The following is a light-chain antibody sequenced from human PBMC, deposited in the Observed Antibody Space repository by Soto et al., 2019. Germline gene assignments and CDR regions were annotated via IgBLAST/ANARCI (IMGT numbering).Light chain of an antibody. CDR1: GSDVGGYNY. Sequence: QSVLTQPPSASGSPGQSVTISCTGTGSDVGGYNYVSWYQQHPGKAPKLIIYEVTERPSGVPDRFSGSKSANTASLTVSGLQAEDEAEYYCSSYAGYNHAVFGGGTQLTVL. J-gene: IGLJ7*01. CDR2: EVT. CDR3: SSYAGYNHAV. V-gene: IGLV2-8*01.